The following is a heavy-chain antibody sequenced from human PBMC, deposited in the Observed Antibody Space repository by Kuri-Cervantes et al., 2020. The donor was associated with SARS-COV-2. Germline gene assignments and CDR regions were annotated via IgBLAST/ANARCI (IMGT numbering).Heavy chain of an antibody. V-gene: IGHV4-4*02. CDR2: IYHSGST. CDR1: GGSISSSNW. D-gene: IGHD5-18*01. J-gene: IGHJ4*02. Sequence: GSLRLSCAVSGGSISSSNWWSWVRQPPGKGLEWIGEIYHSGSTNYNPSLKSRVTISVDTSKNQFSLKLSSVTAADTAVYYCARLGYSYAYARDYWGQGTLVTVSS. CDR3: ARLGYSYAYARDY.